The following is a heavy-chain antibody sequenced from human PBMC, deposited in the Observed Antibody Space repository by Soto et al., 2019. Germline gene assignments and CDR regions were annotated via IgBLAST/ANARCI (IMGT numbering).Heavy chain of an antibody. Sequence: EVQLVESGGGLVQPGGSLRLSCAASGFTFSSYWMSWVRQAPGKGLEWVANIRQDGSEKYYVDSVKGRFTISRDNAKNSLYLQMNSLRAEDTAVYYCARDNRHRNWNAPVGFDPWGQGTLVTVSS. V-gene: IGHV3-7*01. CDR1: GFTFSSYW. D-gene: IGHD1-20*01. CDR3: ARDNRHRNWNAPVGFDP. J-gene: IGHJ5*02. CDR2: IRQDGSEK.